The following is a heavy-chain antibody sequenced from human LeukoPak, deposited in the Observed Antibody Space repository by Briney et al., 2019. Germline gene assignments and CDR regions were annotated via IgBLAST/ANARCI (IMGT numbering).Heavy chain of an antibody. CDR3: ARDYKYAFDN. V-gene: IGHV3-48*01. Sequence: GGSLRLSCAASGFTFSAYSMNWVRQAPGKGLEWISYIGISSGNTKYADSVKGRFTISGHKAKNSLYLQMNSLRVEDTAVYYCARDYKYAFDNWGQGTLVTVSS. D-gene: IGHD5-24*01. CDR2: IGISSGNT. J-gene: IGHJ4*02. CDR1: GFTFSAYS.